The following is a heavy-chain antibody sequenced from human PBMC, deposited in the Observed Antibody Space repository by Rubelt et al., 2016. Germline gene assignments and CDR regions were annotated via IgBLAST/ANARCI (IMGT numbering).Heavy chain of an antibody. V-gene: IGHV3-23*04. CDR3: VRAAGNVLLWFGGDY. D-gene: IGHD3-10*01. CDR1: GFTIDTYS. Sequence: EAQLVESGGGFVRPGGSLRLSSAASGFTIDTYSMTWVRQAPGKGLEWVSAISACGDRTYYADSVRGRFATSRDNSKNTLYLQMSSRRAEDTAVYYCVRAAGNVLLWFGGDYWGQGTLVTVSS. J-gene: IGHJ4*02. CDR2: ISACGDRT.